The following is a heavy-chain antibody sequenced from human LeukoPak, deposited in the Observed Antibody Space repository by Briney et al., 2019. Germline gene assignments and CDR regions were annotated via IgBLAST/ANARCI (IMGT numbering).Heavy chain of an antibody. D-gene: IGHD5-18*01. V-gene: IGHV1-69*06. CDR3: AVGGYSYGWYYFDY. J-gene: IGHJ4*02. CDR2: IIPIFGTA. CDR1: GGTFSSYA. Sequence: GASVKVSCKASGGTFSSYAISWVRQAPGQGLEWMGGIIPIFGTANYAQKFQGRITITADKSTSTAYMELSSLRSEDTAVYYCAVGGYSYGWYYFDYWGQGTLVTVSS.